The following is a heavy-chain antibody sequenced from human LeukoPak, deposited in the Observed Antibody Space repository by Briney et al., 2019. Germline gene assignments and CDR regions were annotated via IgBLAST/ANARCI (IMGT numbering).Heavy chain of an antibody. CDR3: AKDRPNYYGSEVPYSRRDADY. Sequence: GGALRHSCVASGFMFNIYGMRGVREEPGKGLEGVSSISGRGDFTFYAHSFNGRFTISRDNFNNFLYLQLSSLTAALTAIYYCAKDRPNYYGSEVPYSRRDADYCGQGTLVTVSS. CDR1: GFMFNIYG. CDR2: ISGRGDFT. J-gene: IGHJ4*02. V-gene: IGHV3-23*01. D-gene: IGHD3-10*01.